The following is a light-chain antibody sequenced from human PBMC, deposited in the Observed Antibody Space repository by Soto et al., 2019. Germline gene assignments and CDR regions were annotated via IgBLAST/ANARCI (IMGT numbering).Light chain of an antibody. V-gene: IGLV2-14*03. CDR2: DVN. CDR1: SSDVGGYTH. J-gene: IGLJ1*01. Sequence: QSALTHPASVSGSPGQSITISCTGTSSDVGGYTHVSWYQQHPGKAPKLMIYDVNNRPSGVSNRFSGSKSGNTASLTISGLQADDEGDYYCSSYTSSSSYVFGTGTKVTVL. CDR3: SSYTSSSSYV.